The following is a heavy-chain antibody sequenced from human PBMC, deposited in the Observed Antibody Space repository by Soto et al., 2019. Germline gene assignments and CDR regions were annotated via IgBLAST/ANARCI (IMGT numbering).Heavy chain of an antibody. Sequence: ASVKVPCKASGYTFTSYYMHWVRQAPGQGLEWMGIINPSGGSTSYAQKFQGRVTMTRDTSTSTVYMELSSLRSEDTAVYYCARALRGRWLQLNYYYGMDVWGQGTTVTVSS. J-gene: IGHJ6*02. CDR3: ARALRGRWLQLNYYYGMDV. V-gene: IGHV1-46*01. CDR2: INPSGGST. D-gene: IGHD5-12*01. CDR1: GYTFTSYY.